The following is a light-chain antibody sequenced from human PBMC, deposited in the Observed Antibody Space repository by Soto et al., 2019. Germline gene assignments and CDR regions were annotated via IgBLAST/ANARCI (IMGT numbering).Light chain of an antibody. Sequence: IHMTQSPSSVSASVGDRVTINCRAIQGISSWLAWYQQKPGKAPKLLVYAASSLQSGVPSRFSGSGSGKDFTLNISSLEPEDFAVYYCQQRRSWPPTITFGQGTRLEIK. CDR1: QGISSW. V-gene: IGKV1-12*01. CDR2: AAS. J-gene: IGKJ5*01. CDR3: QQRRSWPPTIT.